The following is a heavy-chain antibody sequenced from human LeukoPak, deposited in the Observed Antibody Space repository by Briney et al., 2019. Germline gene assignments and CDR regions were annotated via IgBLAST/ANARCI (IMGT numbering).Heavy chain of an antibody. CDR3: ARDIGPTYYDFWSGYYTHQPFDP. Sequence: SVKVSCKASGGTFSSYAISWVRQAPGQGLEWVGAIIPIFGTANYAQKFQGRVTITTDESTSTAYMELSSLRSEDTAVYYCARDIGPTYYDFWSGYYTHQPFDPWGQGTLVTVSS. J-gene: IGHJ5*02. D-gene: IGHD3-3*01. CDR2: IIPIFGTA. CDR1: GGTFSSYA. V-gene: IGHV1-69*05.